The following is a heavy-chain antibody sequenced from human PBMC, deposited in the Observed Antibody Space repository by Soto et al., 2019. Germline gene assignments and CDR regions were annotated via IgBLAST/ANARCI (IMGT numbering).Heavy chain of an antibody. V-gene: IGHV1-69*02. CDR1: GGTFSSYT. D-gene: IGHD5-12*01. CDR3: ARSGYGLGTIDY. CDR2: IIPILGIA. J-gene: IGHJ4*02. Sequence: QVQLVQSGAEVKKPGSSVKVSCKASGGTFSSYTISWVRQAPGQGLEWMGRIIPILGIANYAQKFQGRVXIXAXXYPSTAYRELSSLRSEDTAVYYCARSGYGLGTIDYWGQGTLVTVSS.